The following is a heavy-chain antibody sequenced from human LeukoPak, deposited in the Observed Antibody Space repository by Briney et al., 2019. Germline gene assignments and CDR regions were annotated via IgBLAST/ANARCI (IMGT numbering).Heavy chain of an antibody. V-gene: IGHV3-74*01. CDR2: VDSDGSNT. CDR3: ARGMAGYNSGQYDFDF. D-gene: IGHD6-19*01. Sequence: PGGSLRLSWAAAGFNFSNAWMSWVRQAPGRGLVWVSRVDSDGSNTAYADSVKGRFTISRDNAKNTLYMQMNSLRAEDTVVYYCARGMAGYNSGQYDFDFWGQGTLVTVSS. CDR1: GFNFSNAW. J-gene: IGHJ4*02.